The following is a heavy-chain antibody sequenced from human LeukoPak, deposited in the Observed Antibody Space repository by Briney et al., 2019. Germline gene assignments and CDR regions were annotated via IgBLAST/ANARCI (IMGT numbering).Heavy chain of an antibody. J-gene: IGHJ4*02. Sequence: PSETLSLTCTVSGGSISSSSYYWGWIRQPPGKGLEWIGSIYYSGSTYYNPSLKSRVTISVDTSKNQFSLKLSSVTAADTAVYHCARISWTAAAFYFDYWGQGTLVTVSS. CDR2: IYYSGST. CDR1: GGSISSSSYY. V-gene: IGHV4-39*01. D-gene: IGHD6-13*01. CDR3: ARISWTAAAFYFDY.